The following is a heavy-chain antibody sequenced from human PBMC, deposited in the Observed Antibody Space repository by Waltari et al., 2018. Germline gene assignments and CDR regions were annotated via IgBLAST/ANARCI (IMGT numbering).Heavy chain of an antibody. D-gene: IGHD3-16*01. CDR3: AREWSPPPMSTFGGTKLDWFDP. CDR1: GYSISSGYY. Sequence: QVQLQESGPGLVKPSETLSLTCAVSGYSISSGYYWGWIRQPPGTGLEWIGSIYHSGRTYYNPSLKSRVTISVDTSKNQFSLKLSSVTAADTAVYYCAREWSPPPMSTFGGTKLDWFDPWGQGTLVTVSS. V-gene: IGHV4-38-2*02. CDR2: IYHSGRT. J-gene: IGHJ5*02.